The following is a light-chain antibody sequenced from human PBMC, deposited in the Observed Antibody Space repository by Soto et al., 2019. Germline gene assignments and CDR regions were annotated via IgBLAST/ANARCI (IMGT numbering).Light chain of an antibody. V-gene: IGLV2-8*01. CDR1: SSDVGGYNY. Sequence: QSVLTQPPSASGSPGQSVTISCTGTSSDVGGYNYVSWYQQHPGKAPQLMIYDVSRRPSGVSDRFSGSKSGNTASLTISGLQAEDEADYYCNSFTTTNTYVFGTGTKVTVL. CDR2: DVS. CDR3: NSFTTTNTYV. J-gene: IGLJ1*01.